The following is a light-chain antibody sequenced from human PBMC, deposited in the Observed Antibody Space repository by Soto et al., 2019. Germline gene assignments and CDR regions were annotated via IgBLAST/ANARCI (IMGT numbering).Light chain of an antibody. J-gene: IGKJ2*01. V-gene: IGKV1-5*01. CDR1: QSVSNW. CDR3: LQDYNYPYT. Sequence: DIQMTQSPCTLSASVGDGVTITCRASQSVSNWLAWYQQKPGKAPTLLIYDVSRLETGVPSRFSGSGSGTDFTLTISSLQPEDFATYYCLQDYNYPYTFGQGTKVDTK. CDR2: DVS.